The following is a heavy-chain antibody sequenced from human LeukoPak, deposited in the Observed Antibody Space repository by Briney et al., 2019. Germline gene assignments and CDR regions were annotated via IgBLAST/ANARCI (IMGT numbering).Heavy chain of an antibody. D-gene: IGHD5-24*01. CDR3: ARSRDGYNPDAFDI. CDR2: ISSSGSTI. Sequence: GGSLRLSCAASGFTFSSYEMNWVRQAPGKGLEWVSYISSSGSTIYYADSVKGRFTISRDNAKNSLYLQMNSLRAEDTAVYYCARSRDGYNPDAFDIWGQGTMVTVSS. J-gene: IGHJ3*02. CDR1: GFTFSSYE. V-gene: IGHV3-48*03.